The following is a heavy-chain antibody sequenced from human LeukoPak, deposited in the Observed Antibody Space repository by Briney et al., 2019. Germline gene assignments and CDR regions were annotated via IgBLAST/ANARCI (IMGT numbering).Heavy chain of an antibody. Sequence: ASVKVSCKASGGTFSSYAISWVRQAPGQGLEWMGRIIPILGIANYAQKFQGRVTITADKSTSTAYMELSSLRSEDTAVYYCARGRHDYGDYGSCVDYWGQGTLVTVSS. CDR1: GGTFSSYA. J-gene: IGHJ4*02. D-gene: IGHD4-17*01. CDR2: IIPILGIA. V-gene: IGHV1-69*04. CDR3: ARGRHDYGDYGSCVDY.